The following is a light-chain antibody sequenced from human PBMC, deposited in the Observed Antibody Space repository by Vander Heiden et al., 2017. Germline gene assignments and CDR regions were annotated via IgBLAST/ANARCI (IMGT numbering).Light chain of an antibody. V-gene: IGKV4-1*01. CDR2: WAS. Sequence: DTVKTQSPHPLAASPGETATTNCKSSQSVLSSSNNKNYLAWYQQKPGQPPKLLIYWASTRESGVPDRFSGSGSGTDFTLTISSLQAEDVAVYYCQQEDSALRTFGQGTKLEIK. J-gene: IGKJ2*02. CDR1: QSVLSSSNNKNY. CDR3: QQEDSALRT.